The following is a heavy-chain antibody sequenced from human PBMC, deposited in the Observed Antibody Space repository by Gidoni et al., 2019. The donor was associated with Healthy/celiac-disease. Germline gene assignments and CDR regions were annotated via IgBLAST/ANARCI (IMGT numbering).Heavy chain of an antibody. V-gene: IGHV3-48*01. CDR3: ARVRCSSTSCYYFDY. J-gene: IGHJ4*02. CDR1: GFTFSRYS. CDR2: ISSSSSTI. Sequence: EVQLVESGGGLVQPGGSLRLSCAASGFTFSRYSMNWVRQAPGKGLEWVSYISSSSSTIYYADSVKGRFTISRDNAKNSLYLQMNSLRAEDTAVYYCARVRCSSTSCYYFDYWGQGTLVTVSS. D-gene: IGHD2-2*01.